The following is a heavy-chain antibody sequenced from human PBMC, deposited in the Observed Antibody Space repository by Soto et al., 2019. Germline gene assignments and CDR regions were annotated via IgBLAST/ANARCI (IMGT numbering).Heavy chain of an antibody. CDR1: GFTFSSYG. V-gene: IGHV3-33*01. CDR2: IWYDGSNK. CDR3: AREEMATIMAPGY. J-gene: IGHJ4*02. D-gene: IGHD5-12*01. Sequence: ESGGGVVQPGRSLRLSCAASGFTFSSYGMHWVRQAPGKGLEWVAVIWYDGSNKYYADSVKGRFTISRDNSKNTLYLQMNSLRAEDTAVYYCAREEMATIMAPGYWGQGTLVTVSS.